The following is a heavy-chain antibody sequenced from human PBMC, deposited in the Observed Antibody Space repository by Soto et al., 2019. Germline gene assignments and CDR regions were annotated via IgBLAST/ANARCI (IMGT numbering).Heavy chain of an antibody. CDR3: ARAIKRWEVNYYFDF. CDR1: GYTLTNYG. D-gene: IGHD1-26*01. CDR2: IVVISNTA. V-gene: IGHV1-69*06. J-gene: IGHJ4*02. Sequence: QAQLVQSGAEVKKSGASVRVSCKASGYTLTNYGVTWVRQAPGQGLEWLGGIVVISNTAEYSQRFQDRVTITADTSTNTLYMELGSLTVEDTAVYYCARAIKRWEVNYYFDFWGQGTLVTVSS.